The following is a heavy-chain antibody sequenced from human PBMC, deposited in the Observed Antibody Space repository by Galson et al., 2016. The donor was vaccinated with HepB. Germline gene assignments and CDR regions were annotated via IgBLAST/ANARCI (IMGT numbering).Heavy chain of an antibody. CDR3: ARARGGGWYFGAL. CDR1: GGTFSSSA. D-gene: IGHD6-19*01. V-gene: IGHV1-69*13. J-gene: IGHJ4*02. CDR2: IIPIFGTA. Sequence: SVKVSCKASGGTFSSSAISWVRQAPGQGLEWMGGIIPIFGTANYAQKFQDRVTITADETTSTAYMELSSLRSDDTAVYYCARARGGGWYFGALWGQGTLVTVAS.